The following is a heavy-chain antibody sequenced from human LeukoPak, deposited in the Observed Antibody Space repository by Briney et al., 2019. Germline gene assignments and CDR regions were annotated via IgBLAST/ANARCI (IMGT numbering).Heavy chain of an antibody. CDR3: ASDEGNYFDY. J-gene: IGHJ4*02. CDR1: GFTFSSYI. V-gene: IGHV3-21*01. CDR2: ISRNSTYI. Sequence: GGSLRLSCAASGFTFSSYIMNWVRQAPGKGLEWVASISRNSTYIHYADSVKGRFTISRDHARNSLFLQMNSLRAEDTAIYYCASDEGNYFDYWGQGTLVTVSS.